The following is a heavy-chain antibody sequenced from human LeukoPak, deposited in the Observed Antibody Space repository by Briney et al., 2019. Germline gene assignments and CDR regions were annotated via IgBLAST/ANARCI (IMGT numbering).Heavy chain of an antibody. CDR1: GGSFSSSSYF. V-gene: IGHV4-39*01. CDR2: FYYSGST. J-gene: IGHJ4*02. Sequence: PSETLSLTCTVSGGSFSSSSYFWGWIRQPPGKGLEWIGSFYYSGSTYYTPSLKSRVTISIDTSNNQFSLKLSSVTAADTAVFYCARLTGALYFDYWGQGTLVTVSS. D-gene: IGHD7-27*01. CDR3: ARLTGALYFDY.